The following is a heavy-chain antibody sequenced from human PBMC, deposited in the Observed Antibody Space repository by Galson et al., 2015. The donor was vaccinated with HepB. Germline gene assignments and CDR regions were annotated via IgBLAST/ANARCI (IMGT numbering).Heavy chain of an antibody. D-gene: IGHD2/OR15-2a*01. J-gene: IGHJ3*02. V-gene: IGHV1-46*01. CDR2: IKPSGGGT. CDR1: GYTFTSHY. Sequence: SVKVSCKASGYTFTSHYMHWVRQAPGQGLEWMGVIKPSGGGTSYAQKFQDRVTMTRDTSTSTVHMQLSSLRSEDTAVYYCARGFIPQESDALDIWGQGTMVTVSS. CDR3: ARGFIPQESDALDI.